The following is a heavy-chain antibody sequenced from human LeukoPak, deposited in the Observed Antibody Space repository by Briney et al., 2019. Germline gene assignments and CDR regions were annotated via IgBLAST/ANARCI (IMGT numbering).Heavy chain of an antibody. CDR1: GGTFSSYA. CDR2: IIPIFGTA. Sequence: SVKVSCKASGGTFSSYAISWVRQAPGQGLEWMGGIIPIFGTANYAQKFQGRVTITTDESTSTAYMELSSLRSEDTAVYYCPRASLGGSSWCSGDYWGQGTLVTVSS. CDR3: PRASLGGSSWCSGDY. D-gene: IGHD6-13*01. V-gene: IGHV1-69*05. J-gene: IGHJ4*02.